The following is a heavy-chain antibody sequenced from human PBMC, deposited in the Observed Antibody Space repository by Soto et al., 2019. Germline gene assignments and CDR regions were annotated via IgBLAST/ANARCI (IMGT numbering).Heavy chain of an antibody. J-gene: IGHJ5*02. CDR1: GGSISSGGYY. CDR3: ARAFWSGYYRGFDP. Sequence: LSLTCTVSGGSISSGGYYWSWIRQHPGKGLEWIGYIYYSGSTYYNPSLKSRVTISVDTSKNQFPLKLSSVTAADTAVYYCARAFWSGYYRGFDPWGQGTLVTVSS. CDR2: IYYSGST. V-gene: IGHV4-31*03. D-gene: IGHD3-3*01.